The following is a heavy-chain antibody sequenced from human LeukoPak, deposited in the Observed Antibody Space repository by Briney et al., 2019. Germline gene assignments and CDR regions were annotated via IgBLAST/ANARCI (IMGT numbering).Heavy chain of an antibody. CDR2: IIPIFGTG. CDR1: RGTFSCYA. D-gene: IGHD6-19*01. CDR3: AREGQWLYAFDI. J-gene: IGHJ3*02. V-gene: IGHV1-69*05. Sequence: SVKVSFKASRGTFSCYAFSWVRQAPGQGLEWMGGIIPIFGTGNYAQKFQGRVTITTDEATSTAYMELSSLRSEDTAVYYCAREGQWLYAFDIWGQGTMVTVSS.